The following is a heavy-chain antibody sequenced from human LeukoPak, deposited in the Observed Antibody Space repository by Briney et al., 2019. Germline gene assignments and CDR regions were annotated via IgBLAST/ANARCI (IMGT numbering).Heavy chain of an antibody. D-gene: IGHD2-2*01. Sequence: SETLSLTCTVSGGSISSYYWSWIRQPPGKGLEWIGYIYYSGSTNYNPSLKSRVTISVDTSKNQFSLKLSSVTAADTAVYYCARGAWAPAADNWFDPWGQGTPVTVSS. CDR2: IYYSGST. CDR3: ARGAWAPAADNWFDP. V-gene: IGHV4-59*01. J-gene: IGHJ5*02. CDR1: GGSISSYY.